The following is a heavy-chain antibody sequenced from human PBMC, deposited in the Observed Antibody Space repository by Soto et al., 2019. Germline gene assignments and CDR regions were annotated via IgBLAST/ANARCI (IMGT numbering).Heavy chain of an antibody. Sequence: GSLRLSCAASGFTFSIYGMHWVRQAPGKGLEWVAVISYDGSNKYYADSVKGRFTISRDNSKNTLYLQMNSLRAEDTAVYYCAKLAAVQNYYYYGMDVWGQGTTVTVSS. J-gene: IGHJ6*02. CDR3: AKLAAVQNYYYYGMDV. CDR1: GFTFSIYG. D-gene: IGHD1-1*01. V-gene: IGHV3-30*18. CDR2: ISYDGSNK.